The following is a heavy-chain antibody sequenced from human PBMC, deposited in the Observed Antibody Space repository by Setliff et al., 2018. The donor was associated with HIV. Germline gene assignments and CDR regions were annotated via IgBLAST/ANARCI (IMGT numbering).Heavy chain of an antibody. CDR3: ARDRLGVKGYYYMDV. D-gene: IGHD3-10*01. V-gene: IGHV3-11*05. CDR2: ISSSSTYT. J-gene: IGHJ6*03. Sequence: LSLTCTVSGGSISNNDYYWGWIRQPPGKGLEWVSYISSSSTYTNYADSVKGRFTISRDNAKNSLYLQMISLRAEDTAVYYCARDRLGVKGYYYMDVWGKGTTVTVSS. CDR1: GGSISNNDYY.